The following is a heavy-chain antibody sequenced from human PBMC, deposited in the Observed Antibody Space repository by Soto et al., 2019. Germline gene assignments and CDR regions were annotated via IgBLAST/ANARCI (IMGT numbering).Heavy chain of an antibody. Sequence: PGGSLRLSCAASGFTFSSYAMSWVRQAPGKGLEWVSAISGSGGSTYYADSVKGRFTISRDNSKNTLYLQMNSLRAEDTAVYYCEKGGIAIFGVVNLDYWGQGTLATVAS. D-gene: IGHD3-3*01. V-gene: IGHV3-23*01. CDR2: ISGSGGST. CDR3: EKGGIAIFGVVNLDY. CDR1: GFTFSSYA. J-gene: IGHJ4*02.